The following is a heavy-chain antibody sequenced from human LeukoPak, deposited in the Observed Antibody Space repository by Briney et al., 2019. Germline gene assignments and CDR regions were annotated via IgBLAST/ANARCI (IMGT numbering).Heavy chain of an antibody. J-gene: IGHJ4*02. V-gene: IGHV1-69*13. CDR3: ARDPSRGRVLMVYYDY. CDR2: ITPIFGAP. D-gene: IGHD2-8*01. CDR1: GGTFSSYP. Sequence: SVKVSCKASGGTFSSYPFTWVRQAPGQGLEWMGEITPIFGAPNYAQTFQGRVTITADESTSTAYMELSSLRSEDTAVYYCARDPSRGRVLMVYYDYWGQGTLVTVSS.